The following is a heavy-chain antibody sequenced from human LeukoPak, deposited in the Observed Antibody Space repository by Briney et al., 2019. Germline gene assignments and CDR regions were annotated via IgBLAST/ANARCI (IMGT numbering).Heavy chain of an antibody. V-gene: IGHV4-39*01. CDR3: ARQTFPNDSSGYYLDY. CDR2: IYYSGST. CDR1: GGSISSSSYY. D-gene: IGHD3-22*01. Sequence: PSETLSLTCTVSGGSISSSSYYWDWIRQPPGKGLEWIGSIYYSGSTYYNPSLKSRVTISVDTSKNQFSLKLSSVTAADTAVYYCARQTFPNDSSGYYLDYWGQGTLVTVS. J-gene: IGHJ4*02.